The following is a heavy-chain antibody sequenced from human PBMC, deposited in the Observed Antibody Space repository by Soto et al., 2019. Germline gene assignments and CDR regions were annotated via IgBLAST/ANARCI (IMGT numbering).Heavy chain of an antibody. CDR2: MSNSGDET. J-gene: IGHJ4*02. Sequence: QIGGSRRLSCAASGFSFVTYAMGWVRQAPGKGLGGVSVMSNSGDETYYADSVKGRFTISRDNFQNTLYLQLSSLRPEDTAVYYCAKDAARTSGWYYFDFWGQGTLVTVSS. CDR1: GFSFVTYA. CDR3: AKDAARTSGWYYFDF. D-gene: IGHD6-19*01. V-gene: IGHV3-23*01.